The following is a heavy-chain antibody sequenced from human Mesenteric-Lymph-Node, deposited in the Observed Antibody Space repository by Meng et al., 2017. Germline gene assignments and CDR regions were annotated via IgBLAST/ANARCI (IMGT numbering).Heavy chain of an antibody. CDR3: ARIAVSGNDGFDV. CDR2: ISWNSGSI. V-gene: IGHV3-9*01. CDR1: GFTFDDYA. Sequence: SCAASGFTFDDYAMHWVRQAPGKGLEWVSGISWNSGSIGYADSVKGRFTISRDNAKNSLYLQMNSLRAEDTAVYYCARIAVSGNDGFDVWGQGTMVTVSS. D-gene: IGHD6-19*01. J-gene: IGHJ3*01.